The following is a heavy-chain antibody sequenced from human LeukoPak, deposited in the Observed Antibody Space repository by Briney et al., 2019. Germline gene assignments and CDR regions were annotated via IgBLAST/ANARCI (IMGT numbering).Heavy chain of an antibody. CDR3: ARDRVYDYSNPRGFDY. CDR1: GYPFTSFG. J-gene: IGHJ4*02. V-gene: IGHV1-18*03. D-gene: IGHD4-11*01. Sequence: ASVRVSCKASGYPFTSFGISWVRQAPGQGLEWMGWISGYNGKTKYADNLQGRVTMTTDTSTSTAYMELGSLRSDGMAVYYCARDRVYDYSNPRGFDYWGQGTLVTVSS. CDR2: ISGYNGKT.